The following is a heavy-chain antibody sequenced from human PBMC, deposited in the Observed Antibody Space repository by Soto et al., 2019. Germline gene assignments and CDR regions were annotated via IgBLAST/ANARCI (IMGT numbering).Heavy chain of an antibody. Sequence: GGSLRLSCAASGFTFSDYYMSWIRQAPGKGLEWVSYISGSGSTIYYADSVKGRFTISRDNAKNSLYLQMNSLRAEDTAVYYCARSFVWGSYRYNYFDYWGQGTLVTVSS. CDR3: ARSFVWGSYRYNYFDY. V-gene: IGHV3-11*01. J-gene: IGHJ4*02. D-gene: IGHD3-16*02. CDR2: ISGSGSTI. CDR1: GFTFSDYY.